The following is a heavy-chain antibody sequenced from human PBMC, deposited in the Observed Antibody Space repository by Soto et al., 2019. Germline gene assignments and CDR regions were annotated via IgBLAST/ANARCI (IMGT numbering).Heavy chain of an antibody. Sequence: SETLSLTCTVSGSSLGSSSYYWGWIRPSPGKGLEWIGNIYYSGNTFYNPSLKSRVTISVDTSKNQFYLHLSSVTAADTAIFYCASIAAPGTTHFDFWGQGTLVTVSS. D-gene: IGHD6-13*01. CDR3: ASIAAPGTTHFDF. J-gene: IGHJ4*02. CDR2: IYYSGNT. V-gene: IGHV4-39*01. CDR1: GSSLGSSSYY.